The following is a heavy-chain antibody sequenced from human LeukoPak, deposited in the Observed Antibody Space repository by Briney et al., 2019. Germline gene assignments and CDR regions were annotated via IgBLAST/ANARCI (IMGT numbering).Heavy chain of an antibody. D-gene: IGHD3-3*01. Sequence: ASVKVSCKASGYTFTSYGISWVRQAPGQGLEWMGWISAYNGNTNYAQKLQGRVTMTTDTSTSTAYMELSSLRSEDTAVYYCARGTIFGVVNGGWFDPWGQGTLVTVSS. V-gene: IGHV1-18*01. CDR2: ISAYNGNT. CDR1: GYTFTSYG. J-gene: IGHJ5*02. CDR3: ARGTIFGVVNGGWFDP.